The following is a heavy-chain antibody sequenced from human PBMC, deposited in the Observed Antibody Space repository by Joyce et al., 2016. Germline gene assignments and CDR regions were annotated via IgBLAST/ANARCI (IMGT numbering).Heavy chain of an antibody. V-gene: IGHV3-72*01. CDR3: NKDRAP. CDR1: GFTFSVHY. CDR2: IRNKANSNTT. D-gene: IGHD3-10*01. Sequence: EVQLVESGGGLVQPGGSLRLSCAASGFTFSVHYMDWVRQAPGKGLDWIARIRNKANSNTTEYAASVKGRFTISRDDSKNSLYLQMDSLKTEDTAVYYCNKDRAPWGQGTLVTVSS. J-gene: IGHJ5*02.